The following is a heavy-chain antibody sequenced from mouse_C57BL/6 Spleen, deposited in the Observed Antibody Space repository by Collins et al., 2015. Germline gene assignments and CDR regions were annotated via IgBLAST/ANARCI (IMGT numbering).Heavy chain of an antibody. CDR3: ARGGYDGNWDEDAMDY. J-gene: IGHJ4*01. CDR1: GYTFTNYG. D-gene: IGHD2-3*01. Sequence: QVQLQQSGAELARPGASVKLSCKASGYTFTNYGISWVKQRTGQGLEWIGEIYPRIGNTYYNEKFKGKATLTADKSSSTAYMELRSLTSEDSAVYFCARGGYDGNWDEDAMDYWGQGTSVTVSS. CDR2: IYPRIGNT. V-gene: IGHV1-81*01.